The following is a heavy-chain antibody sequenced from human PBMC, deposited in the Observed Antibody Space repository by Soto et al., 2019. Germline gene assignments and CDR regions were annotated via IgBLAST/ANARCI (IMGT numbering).Heavy chain of an antibody. CDR2: INPNNGGT. CDR3: VRDQRRREGGRQTAMDYYSFGMDV. V-gene: IGHV1-2*04. Sequence: ASVKVYCKASGYSFTGNSMHWVRQAPGQGLEWLGWINPNNGGTNYAQKFQGWVTMATDTSTSTAYMELRGLRSDDAAVYYCVRDQRRREGGRQTAMDYYSFGMDVWGQGTTVTVSS. CDR1: GYSFTGNS. J-gene: IGHJ6*02. D-gene: IGHD5-18*01.